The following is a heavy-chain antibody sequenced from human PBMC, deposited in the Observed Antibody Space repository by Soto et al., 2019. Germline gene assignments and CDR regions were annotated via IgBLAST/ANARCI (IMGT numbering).Heavy chain of an antibody. V-gene: IGHV3-72*01. D-gene: IGHD6-13*01. CDR2: IRNRASGDTT. CDR1: GFSVSDHF. CDR3: ASSITQLLTD. Sequence: EVQLVESGGGSVQPGGSLRLSCTASGFSVSDHFMEWVRQTSGKGLVRVGQIRNRASGDTTFYAASVKGRFTVSRDDSRNSLYLQMNSLKTQDTAVYYCASSITQLLTDWGQGTLVAVAS. J-gene: IGHJ4*02.